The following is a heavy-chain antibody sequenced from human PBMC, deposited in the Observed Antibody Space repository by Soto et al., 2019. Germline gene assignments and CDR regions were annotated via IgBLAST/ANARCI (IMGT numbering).Heavy chain of an antibody. D-gene: IGHD3-22*01. J-gene: IGHJ4*02. CDR2: INPNSGGT. V-gene: IGHV1-2*04. CDR1: GGTFSSYA. CDR3: ARAPGQDYYDSSGYGTYFDY. Sequence: ASVKVSCKASGGTFSSYAISWVRQAPGQGLEWMGWINPNSGGTNYAQKFQGWVTMTRDTSISTAYMELSRLRSDDTAVYYCARAPGQDYYDSSGYGTYFDYWGQGTLVTVSS.